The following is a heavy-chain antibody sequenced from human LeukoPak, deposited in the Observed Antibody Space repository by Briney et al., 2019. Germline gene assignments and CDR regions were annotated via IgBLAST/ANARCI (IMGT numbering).Heavy chain of an antibody. Sequence: ASVKVSCKASGYTCTNYDINWVRLATGQGLEWMGWMNPNSGNTGYAQKFQGRVTMTRNTSVSTAYMDLSSLRSEDTAVYYCARGSSGDYSVSGSAWFDPWGQGTLVTVSP. J-gene: IGHJ5*02. V-gene: IGHV1-8*01. CDR1: GYTCTNYD. CDR3: ARGSSGDYSVSGSAWFDP. D-gene: IGHD3-10*01. CDR2: MNPNSGNT.